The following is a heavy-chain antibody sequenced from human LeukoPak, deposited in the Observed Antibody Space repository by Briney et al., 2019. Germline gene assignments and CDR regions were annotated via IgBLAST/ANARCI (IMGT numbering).Heavy chain of an antibody. J-gene: IGHJ4*02. CDR3: ARFRWGGGGYFDY. D-gene: IGHD3-16*01. CDR2: INPSGGST. Sequence: ASVKVSCKASGYTFTNYYMHWVRQAPGQGLEWMGIINPSGGSTSYAQKLQGRVTMTRDTSTSTVYMELSSLRSEDTAVYYCARFRWGGGGYFDYWGQGTLVTVSS. CDR1: GYTFTNYY. V-gene: IGHV1-46*04.